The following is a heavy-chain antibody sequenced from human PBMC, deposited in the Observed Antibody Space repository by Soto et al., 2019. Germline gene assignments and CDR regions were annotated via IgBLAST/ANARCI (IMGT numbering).Heavy chain of an antibody. CDR2: IYYSGST. J-gene: IGHJ5*02. CDR3: ARRSLYNWFAP. Sequence: QLQLQESGPGLVKPSETLSLTCTVSGGSIRSSSYYWGWIRQPPGKGLEWIGIIYYSGSTYYNPSVTSRVTIPVDTSKNRFSLKLSSVTAADTAVYYCARRSLYNWFAPWGQGTLVTVSS. CDR1: GGSIRSSSYY. V-gene: IGHV4-39*01.